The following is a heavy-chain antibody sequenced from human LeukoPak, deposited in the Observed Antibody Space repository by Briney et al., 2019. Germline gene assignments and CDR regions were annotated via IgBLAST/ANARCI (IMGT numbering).Heavy chain of an antibody. CDR1: GFTFSSYA. J-gene: IGHJ4*02. D-gene: IGHD6-13*01. CDR2: ISYDGSNK. V-gene: IGHV3-30*04. Sequence: GGSLRLSCAASGFTFSSYAMHWVRQAPGKGLEWVAVISYDGSNKYYADSVKGRFTISRDNSKNTLYLQMNSLRAEDTAVYYCARRLIAAAQVDYSDYWGQGTLVTASS. CDR3: ARRLIAAAQVDYSDY.